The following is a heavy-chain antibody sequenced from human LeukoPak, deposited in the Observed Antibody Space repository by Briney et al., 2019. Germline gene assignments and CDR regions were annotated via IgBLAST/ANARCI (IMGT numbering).Heavy chain of an antibody. Sequence: GGSLRLSCAASGFTFSSYWMGWVRQAPGKGLEWVANINRDGSEKYYVESVRGRFTISRDNAKNSLYLQMNSLRAEDTAVYYCAIYYYGGNFAYWGQGTLVTVSS. D-gene: IGHD4-23*01. CDR2: INRDGSEK. J-gene: IGHJ4*02. V-gene: IGHV3-7*02. CDR1: GFTFSSYW. CDR3: AIYYYGGNFAY.